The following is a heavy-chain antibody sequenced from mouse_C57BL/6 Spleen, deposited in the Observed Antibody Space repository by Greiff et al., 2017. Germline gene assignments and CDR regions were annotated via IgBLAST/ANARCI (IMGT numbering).Heavy chain of an antibody. V-gene: IGHV1-75*01. D-gene: IGHD1-1*01. Sequence: QVQLQQSGPELVKPGASVKISCKASGYTFTDYYINWVKQRPGQGLEWIGWIFPGSGSTYYNEKFKGKATLTVDKSSSTAYMLLSSLTSEDSAVYFCAIPYGSRRGYYAMDYWGQGTSVTVSS. CDR2: IFPGSGST. J-gene: IGHJ4*01. CDR3: AIPYGSRRGYYAMDY. CDR1: GYTFTDYY.